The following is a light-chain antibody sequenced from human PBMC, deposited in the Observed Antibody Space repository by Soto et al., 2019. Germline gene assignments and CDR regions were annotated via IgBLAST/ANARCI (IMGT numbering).Light chain of an antibody. CDR2: DAS. Sequence: EMVMTQSPATLSVSPGDRATLLCRASQSVSIYVAWYQQKPGLAPRLLIYDASTRAAGIPARFSGSGSGTEFSLTISSLQSEDFSDYYCQHYHDWPPTFGQGTKLDI. J-gene: IGKJ1*01. V-gene: IGKV3-15*01. CDR3: QHYHDWPPT. CDR1: QSVSIY.